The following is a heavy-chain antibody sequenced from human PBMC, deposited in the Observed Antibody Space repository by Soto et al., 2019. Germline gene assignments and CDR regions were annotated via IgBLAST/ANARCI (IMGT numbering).Heavy chain of an antibody. CDR3: ARSRETFDY. CDR2: IWYDGSEK. CDR1: GFTFRNFG. J-gene: IGHJ4*02. V-gene: IGHV3-33*01. Sequence: QVQLVESGGGVVQPGRSLRLSCAASGFTFRNFGMHWVRQAPGKGLEWVAFIWYDGSEKYNADSVQGRFTISRDNSKNPLYLQMNSLRAEDTAIYYCARSRETFDYWGQGTLVTVSS. D-gene: IGHD1-26*01.